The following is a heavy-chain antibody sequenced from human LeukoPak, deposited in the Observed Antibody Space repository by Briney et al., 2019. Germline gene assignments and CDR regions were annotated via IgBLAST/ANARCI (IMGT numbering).Heavy chain of an antibody. V-gene: IGHV4-34*01. CDR3: ASYSSSWYPLFDY. CDR2: INHSGST. Sequence: SETLSLTGAVYGGSFSGYYWSWIRQPPGKGLEWIGEINHSGSTNYNPSLKSRVTISVDTSKNQFSLKLSSVTAADTAVYYCASYSSSWYPLFDYWGQGTLVTVSS. CDR1: GGSFSGYY. D-gene: IGHD6-13*01. J-gene: IGHJ4*02.